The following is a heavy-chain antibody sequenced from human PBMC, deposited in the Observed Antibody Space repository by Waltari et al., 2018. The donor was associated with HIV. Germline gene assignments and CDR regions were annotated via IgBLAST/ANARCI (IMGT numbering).Heavy chain of an antibody. V-gene: IGHV1-2*02. J-gene: IGHJ4*02. D-gene: IGHD6-19*01. Sequence: QVQLVQSGAEVKEPGASVKVSCKAYGYTFTGYYMHWGRQAPGKGLEWRGWINHNSGGTDYAQRFQGRVTMTMDKSISEAYMELRRLRSDDTAGYYCARDKFYSSGWTLFDSWGQGTLVTVSS. CDR1: GYTFTGYY. CDR3: ARDKFYSSGWTLFDS. CDR2: INHNSGGT.